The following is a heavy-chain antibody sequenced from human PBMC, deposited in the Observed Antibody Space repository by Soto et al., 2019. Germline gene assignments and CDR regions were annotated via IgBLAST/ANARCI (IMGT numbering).Heavy chain of an antibody. CDR1: GFTFDDYA. CDR3: AKDEGAEGFGELWWWFDP. CDR2: ISWNSGSI. Sequence: EVQLVESGGGLVQPGRSLRLSCAASGFTFDDYAMHWVRQAPGKGLEWVSGISWNSGSIGYADSVKGRFTISRDNAKNSLYLQMNSLRAEDTALYYCAKDEGAEGFGELWWWFDPWGQGTLVTVSS. J-gene: IGHJ5*02. V-gene: IGHV3-9*01. D-gene: IGHD3-10*01.